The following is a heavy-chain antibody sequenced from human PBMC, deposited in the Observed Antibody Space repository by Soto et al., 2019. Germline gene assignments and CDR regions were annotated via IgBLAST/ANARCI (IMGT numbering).Heavy chain of an antibody. CDR1: GFSLSADGVA. CDR3: AHAYGGTSWPNDAFDV. J-gene: IGHJ3*01. Sequence: ITLKESGPTLVKPTQSLTLTCTFSGFSLSADGVAVGWIRQPPRKALEWLALIYWDDDTRYTPSLKSRLTIRKDTCKNQVVLTMMNLGPVDTATYYCAHAYGGTSWPNDAFDVWGEGTVVTVSS. V-gene: IGHV2-5*02. D-gene: IGHD2-2*01. CDR2: IYWDDDT.